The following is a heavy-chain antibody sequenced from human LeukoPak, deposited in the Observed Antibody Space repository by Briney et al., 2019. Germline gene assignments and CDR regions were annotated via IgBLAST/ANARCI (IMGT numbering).Heavy chain of an antibody. CDR3: ARVPYDFWSGSFFDY. CDR2: IYTSGST. CDR1: GGSISSYY. Sequence: SETLSLTCTVSGGSISSYYWSWIRQPAGKGLEWIGRIYTSGSTNYNPSLKSRVTMSVDTSKNQFSLKLRSVTAADTAVYYCARVPYDFWSGSFFDYWGQGTLVTVSS. D-gene: IGHD3-3*01. J-gene: IGHJ4*02. V-gene: IGHV4-4*07.